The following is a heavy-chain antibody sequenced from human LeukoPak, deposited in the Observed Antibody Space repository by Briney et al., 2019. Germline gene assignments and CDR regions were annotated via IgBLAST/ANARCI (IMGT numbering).Heavy chain of an antibody. D-gene: IGHD3-22*01. CDR1: GYTFTSYA. CDR3: ARALREYYYDSSGFTAFDI. CDR2: IIPIFGTA. Sequence: ASVKVSCKASGYTFTSYAISWVRQAPGQGLEWMGGIIPIFGTANYAQKFQGRAMITTDESTSTAYMELSSLRSEDTAVYYCARALREYYYDSSGFTAFDIWGQGTMVTVSS. J-gene: IGHJ3*02. V-gene: IGHV1-69*05.